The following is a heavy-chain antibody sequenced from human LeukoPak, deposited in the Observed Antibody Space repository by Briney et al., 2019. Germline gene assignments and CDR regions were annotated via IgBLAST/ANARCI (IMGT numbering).Heavy chain of an antibody. CDR3: ARYSGSLLRHY. Sequence: GGSLRLSCAASGFTVSGNYMSWVRQSPGKGLQWVSVIYTDDTTFYADSVKGRFTISRDNSKNTLYLQMNSLRAEDTAVYYCARYSGSLLRHYWGQGTLVTVSS. V-gene: IGHV3-53*01. J-gene: IGHJ4*02. CDR2: IYTDDTT. CDR1: GFTVSGNY. D-gene: IGHD1-26*01.